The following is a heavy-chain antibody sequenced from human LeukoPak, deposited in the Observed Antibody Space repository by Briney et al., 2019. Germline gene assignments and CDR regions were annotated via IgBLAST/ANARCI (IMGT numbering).Heavy chain of an antibody. J-gene: IGHJ5*02. CDR1: GFTFSSYA. CDR2: ISYDGSNK. CDR3: AGCSSTSCYDWFDP. Sequence: GGSLRLSCAASGFTFSSYAMHWVRQAPGKGLDWVAVISYDGSNKYYADSVKGRFTISRDNSKNTLYLQMNSLRAEDTAVYYCAGCSSTSCYDWFDPWGQGTLVTVSS. D-gene: IGHD2-2*01. V-gene: IGHV3-30-3*01.